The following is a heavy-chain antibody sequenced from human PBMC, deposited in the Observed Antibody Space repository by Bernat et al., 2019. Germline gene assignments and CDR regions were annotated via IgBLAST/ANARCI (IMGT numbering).Heavy chain of an antibody. J-gene: IGHJ4*02. CDR3: ARLLALAAATPFDY. CDR1: GGSISSSSYY. Sequence: QVQLQESGPGLVKPSETLSLTCTVSGGSISSSSYYWGWIRQPPGKGQEWIGSIYYSGSTYYNPSLKSGVTIAVDTSKNQFSLKLSSVTAADTAVYYCARLLALAAATPFDYWGQGTLVTVSS. CDR2: IYYSGST. V-gene: IGHV4-39*01. D-gene: IGHD2-15*01.